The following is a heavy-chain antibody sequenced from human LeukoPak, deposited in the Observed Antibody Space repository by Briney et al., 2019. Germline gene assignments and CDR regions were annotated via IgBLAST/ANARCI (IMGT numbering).Heavy chain of an antibody. CDR3: ARGGDSGSYCNY. V-gene: IGHV3-74*01. Sequence: HPGGSLRLSCAASGFTFSSYWMHWVRQAPGKGLVWVSRINIDGSSTSYADSVKGRFAISRDNAKNTLYLQMISLRAEDTAVYYCARGGDSGSYCNYWGQGTLVTVSS. D-gene: IGHD3-10*01. CDR1: GFTFSSYW. J-gene: IGHJ4*02. CDR2: INIDGSST.